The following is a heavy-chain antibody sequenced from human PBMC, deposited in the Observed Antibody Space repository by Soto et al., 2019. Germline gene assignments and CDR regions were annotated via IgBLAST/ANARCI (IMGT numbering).Heavy chain of an antibody. J-gene: IGHJ5*02. CDR1: GFTFSSYA. D-gene: IGHD6-13*01. Sequence: GGSLRLSCAASGFTFSSYAMSWVRQAPGKGLEWVSAISGSGGSTYYADSVKGRFTISRDNSKNTLYLQMNSLRAEDTAVYYCAKAPAHSSSWYPTWFDPWGQGTLVTVSS. CDR2: ISGSGGST. V-gene: IGHV3-23*01. CDR3: AKAPAHSSSWYPTWFDP.